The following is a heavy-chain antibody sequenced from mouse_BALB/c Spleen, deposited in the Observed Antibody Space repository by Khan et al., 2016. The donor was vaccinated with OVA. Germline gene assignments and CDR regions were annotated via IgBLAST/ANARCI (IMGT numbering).Heavy chain of an antibody. D-gene: IGHD2-14*01. CDR2: INPDSSTI. CDR3: ARPYRCDGKAWFAY. V-gene: IGHV4-1*02. J-gene: IGHJ3*01. Sequence: EVKLEESGGGLVQPGGSLKLSCAASGFDFSRYWMSWVRQAPGIGLEWIGEINPDSSTINYTPSLKDKFIISRDNAKNTLYLQMSKVRSEDTDLYYCARPYRCDGKAWFAYWGQGTLVTVSA. CDR1: GFDFSRYW.